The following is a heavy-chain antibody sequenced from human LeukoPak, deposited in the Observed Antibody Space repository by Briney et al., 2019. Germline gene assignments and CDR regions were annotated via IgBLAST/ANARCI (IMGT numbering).Heavy chain of an antibody. D-gene: IGHD3-9*01. CDR3: ARGSGRRGHYDILTGRYWPQYYFDY. J-gene: IGHJ4*02. V-gene: IGHV1-2*02. Sequence: ASVKVSCKASGYTFTGYYMHWVRQAPGQGLEWMGWINPNSGGTNYAQKFQGRVTITRNTSKSTAYMELSSLRSEDTAVYYCARGSGRRGHYDILTGRYWPQYYFDYWGQGTLVTVSS. CDR2: INPNSGGT. CDR1: GYTFTGYY.